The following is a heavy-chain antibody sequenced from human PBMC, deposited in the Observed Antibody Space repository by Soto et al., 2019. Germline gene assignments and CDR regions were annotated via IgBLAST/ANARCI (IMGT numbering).Heavy chain of an antibody. J-gene: IGHJ6*02. CDR2: INSDGSST. V-gene: IGHV3-74*01. D-gene: IGHD6-6*01. CDR3: ARDHTYSSSSYYHGMEG. CDR1: RDTLYSSG. Sequence: STKLARAASRDTLYSSGVAWFFQTPGKGLVWVSRINSDGSSTSYADSVKGRFTISRDNAKNTLYLQMNSLRAEDTAVYYCARDHTYSSSSYYHGMEGWGQGTTV.